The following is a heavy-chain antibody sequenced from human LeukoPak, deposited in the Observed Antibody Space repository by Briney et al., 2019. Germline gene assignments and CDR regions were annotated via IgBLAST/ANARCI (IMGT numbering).Heavy chain of an antibody. Sequence: ASVKVSCKASGYTFTSYDINWVRQATGQGLEWMGWMNPNSGNTGYAQKFQGRVTMTRNTSISTAYMELSSLRSEDTAVYYCARGRFTMVQGVSDYWGQGTLVTVSS. CDR2: MNPNSGNT. CDR1: GYTFTSYD. D-gene: IGHD3-10*01. CDR3: ARGRFTMVQGVSDY. J-gene: IGHJ4*02. V-gene: IGHV1-8*01.